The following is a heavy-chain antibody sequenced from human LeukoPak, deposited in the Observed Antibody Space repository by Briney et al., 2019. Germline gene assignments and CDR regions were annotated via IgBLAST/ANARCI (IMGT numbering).Heavy chain of an antibody. CDR3: ARDFLAAGDY. J-gene: IGHJ4*02. D-gene: IGHD6-13*01. V-gene: IGHV3-21*01. Sequence: GGSLRLSCEASGFIFSSYTMNWIRQAPGKGPEWFASINSGSTNPYYADSVKGRFTISRDDAKKSLYLQMTSLRVEDTSVYYCARDFLAAGDYWGQGTLVTVSS. CDR1: GFIFSSYT. CDR2: INSGSTNP.